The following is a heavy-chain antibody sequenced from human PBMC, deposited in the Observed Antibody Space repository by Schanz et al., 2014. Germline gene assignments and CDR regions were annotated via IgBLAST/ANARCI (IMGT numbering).Heavy chain of an antibody. CDR2: INHSGGT. J-gene: IGHJ4*02. V-gene: IGHV4-34*01. CDR1: GGSSSDCY. D-gene: IGHD6-19*01. CDR3: ARLWGGWRIPDY. Sequence: QVQLQQWGAGLLKASETLSLTCAVYGGSSSDCYWSWIRQPPGKGLEWIGEINHSGGTNYNPSLKSRVTMPVDPSKTQSPLKVTSATAADSAVYYCARLWGGWRIPDYWGQGTLVTVSS.